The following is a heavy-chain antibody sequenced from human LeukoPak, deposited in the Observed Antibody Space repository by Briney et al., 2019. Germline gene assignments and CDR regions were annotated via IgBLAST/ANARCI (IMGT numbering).Heavy chain of an antibody. J-gene: IGHJ4*02. Sequence: GGSLRLSCAASGFXFSSYWMHWVRQVPGKGLVWVSRITNDGSSTAHADSVKGRLTISRDNAKNTLYLQMNSLRAEDTAVYYCARGGRSLDYWGQGTLVTVSS. D-gene: IGHD3-3*01. CDR3: ARGGRSLDY. V-gene: IGHV3-74*01. CDR1: GFXFSSYW. CDR2: ITNDGSST.